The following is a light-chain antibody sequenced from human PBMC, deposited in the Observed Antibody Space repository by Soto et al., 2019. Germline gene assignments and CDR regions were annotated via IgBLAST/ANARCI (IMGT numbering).Light chain of an antibody. Sequence: DIQMTQSPSTLSAFVGDRVTITCRASQSISSWLAWYQQKPGKAPKLLIYDASSLESGVPSRFSGSGSGTDFTLTISCLQSEDFATYYCQQYYSYPRTFGQGTKVDIK. CDR1: QSISSW. CDR3: QQYYSYPRT. CDR2: DAS. J-gene: IGKJ1*01. V-gene: IGKV1-5*01.